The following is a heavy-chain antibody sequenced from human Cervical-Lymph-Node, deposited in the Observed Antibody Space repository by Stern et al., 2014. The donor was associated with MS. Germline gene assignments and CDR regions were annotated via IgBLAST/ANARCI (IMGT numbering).Heavy chain of an antibody. D-gene: IGHD6-19*01. V-gene: IGHV1-3*01. CDR1: GYTFTSYA. CDR2: INAGNVNS. CDR3: ARAYSSGWYREYYFDY. J-gene: IGHJ4*02. Sequence: QVQLVQSGAAVKKPGASVKVSCKASGYTFTSYAMHWVRQAPGHRLEWMGWINAGNVNSKNSQKFQGRVTITRDTSASTAYMELSSLRSEDTAVYYCARAYSSGWYREYYFDYWGQGTLVTVSS.